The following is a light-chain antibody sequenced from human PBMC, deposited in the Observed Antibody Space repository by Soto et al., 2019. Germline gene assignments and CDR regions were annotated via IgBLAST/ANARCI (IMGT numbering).Light chain of an antibody. CDR3: QDYDSVPLT. V-gene: IGKV1-27*01. CDR2: AAS. J-gene: IGKJ4*01. CDR1: QGIKTH. Sequence: DIQMTQSPSSLSASVRDRVTITCRASQGIKTHLAWYQQKPGKVPKVLIYAASTLQSGVPSRFSGSGSGTDFTLTISSLQPEDVATYYCQDYDSVPLTFGGGTK.